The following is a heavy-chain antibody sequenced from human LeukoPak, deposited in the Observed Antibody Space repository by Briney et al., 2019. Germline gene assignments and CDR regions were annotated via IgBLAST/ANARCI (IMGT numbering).Heavy chain of an antibody. CDR3: ASTTISPVGGMDV. Sequence: PGGSLRLSCAASGFTFSSYWMSWVHQAPGKGLEWVANIKQDGSEKYYVDSVKGRFTISRDSAKNSLYLQVNSPRAEDTAVYYCASTTISPVGGMDVWGQGTTVTVSS. J-gene: IGHJ6*02. D-gene: IGHD2/OR15-2a*01. CDR2: IKQDGSEK. V-gene: IGHV3-7*05. CDR1: GFTFSSYW.